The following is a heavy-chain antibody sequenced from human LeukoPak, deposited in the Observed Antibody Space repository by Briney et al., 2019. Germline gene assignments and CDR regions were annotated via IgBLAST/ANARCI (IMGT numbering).Heavy chain of an antibody. CDR3: ARDDHLGGLLWFGELLDV. CDR2: IKQDGSEK. D-gene: IGHD3-10*01. Sequence: SGGSLRLSCAASGFTFSSYWMSWVRQAPGKGLEWVANIKQDGSEKYYVDSVKGRFTISRDNAKNSLYLQMNSLRAEDTAVYYCARDDHLGGLLWFGELLDVWGQGTTVTVSS. J-gene: IGHJ6*02. CDR1: GFTFSSYW. V-gene: IGHV3-7*01.